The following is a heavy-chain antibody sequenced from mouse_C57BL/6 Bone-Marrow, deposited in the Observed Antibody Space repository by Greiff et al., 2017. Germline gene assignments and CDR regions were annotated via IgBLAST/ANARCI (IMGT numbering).Heavy chain of an antibody. D-gene: IGHD2-12*01. CDR1: GFTFSDYY. Sequence: EVKLVEPEGGLVQPGSSMKLSCTASGFTFSDYYMAWVRQVPEKGLEWVANINYDGSSTYYLDSLKSRFIISRDNAKNILYLQLSSLKSEDTATDYCARVLLRDDHDFDYWGQGTTLTVSS. CDR2: INYDGSST. CDR3: ARVLLRDDHDFDY. V-gene: IGHV5-16*01. J-gene: IGHJ2*01.